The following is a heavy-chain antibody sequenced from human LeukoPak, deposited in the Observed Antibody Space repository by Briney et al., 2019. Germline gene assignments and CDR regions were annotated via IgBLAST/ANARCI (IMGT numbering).Heavy chain of an antibody. D-gene: IGHD3-22*01. Sequence: PSETLSLTCTVSGGSISGYYWSWIRQPPGKGLEWIGEINHSGSTNYNPSLKSRVTISVDTSKKQFSLKLSSVTAADTAVYYCARHGAPGDSSGYLLDYWGQGTLVTVSS. J-gene: IGHJ4*02. CDR2: INHSGST. V-gene: IGHV4-34*01. CDR1: GGSISGYY. CDR3: ARHGAPGDSSGYLLDY.